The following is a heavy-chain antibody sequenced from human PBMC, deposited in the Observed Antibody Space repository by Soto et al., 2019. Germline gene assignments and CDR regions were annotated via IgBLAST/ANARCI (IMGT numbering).Heavy chain of an antibody. Sequence: ASVKVSGKASGYTVTVYYMHWVRQAPGQGLEWMGWINPNSGGTNYAQKFQGWVTMTRDTSISTAYMELSRLRSDDTAVYYCARERGDIVVVPAVRGGYYYYYYGMDVWGQGTTVTVSS. D-gene: IGHD2-2*01. CDR3: ARERGDIVVVPAVRGGYYYYYYGMDV. V-gene: IGHV1-2*04. CDR2: INPNSGGT. CDR1: GYTVTVYY. J-gene: IGHJ6*02.